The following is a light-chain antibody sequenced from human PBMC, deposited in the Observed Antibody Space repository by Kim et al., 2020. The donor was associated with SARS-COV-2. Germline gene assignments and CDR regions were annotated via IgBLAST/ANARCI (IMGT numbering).Light chain of an antibody. V-gene: IGKV1-39*01. J-gene: IGKJ1*01. Sequence: AYVGDRVPITCRASQNITSCLNWYHQKPGRAHNLLIYGASNLQSGVPSRFSGSGSGTDFTLTIRSLQPEDFATYYCQQYYSTPRTFGQGTKVDIK. CDR2: GAS. CDR1: QNITSC. CDR3: QQYYSTPRT.